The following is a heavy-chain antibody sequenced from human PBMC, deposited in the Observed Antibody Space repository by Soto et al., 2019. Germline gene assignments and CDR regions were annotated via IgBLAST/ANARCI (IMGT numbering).Heavy chain of an antibody. CDR2: IYYSGST. V-gene: IGHV4-59*08. Sequence: SETLSLTCTVSGGSISSYYWSWIRQPPGKGLEWIGYIYYSGSTNYNPSLKSRVTISVDTSKNQFSLKLSSVTAADTAVYYCARGGYYYGSGSYYIAPDAFDIWGQGTMVTVSS. CDR1: GGSISSYY. J-gene: IGHJ3*02. CDR3: ARGGYYYGSGSYYIAPDAFDI. D-gene: IGHD3-10*01.